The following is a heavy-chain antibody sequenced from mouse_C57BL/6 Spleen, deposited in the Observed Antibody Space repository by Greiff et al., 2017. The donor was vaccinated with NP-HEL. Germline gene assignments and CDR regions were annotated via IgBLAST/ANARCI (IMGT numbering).Heavy chain of an antibody. CDR3: ASRGNWWYFDV. CDR2: ISGGGGNT. Sequence: EVQLVESGGGLVKPGGSLKLSCAASGFTFSSYTMSWVRQTPEKRLEWVATISGGGGNTYYQDSVQGRFTISRDNAKNTLYLQMSSLTSEDTALYYCASRGNWWYFDVWGTGTTVTVSS. V-gene: IGHV5-9*01. J-gene: IGHJ1*03. CDR1: GFTFSSYT. D-gene: IGHD4-1*01.